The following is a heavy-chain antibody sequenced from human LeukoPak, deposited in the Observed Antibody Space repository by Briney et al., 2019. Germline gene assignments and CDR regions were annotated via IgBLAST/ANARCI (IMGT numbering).Heavy chain of an antibody. CDR3: ARVPLNSYYDYVWGSYRYTAFDY. V-gene: IGHV4-39*07. D-gene: IGHD3-16*02. Sequence: PSETLSLTCTVSGGSISSSSYYWGWIRQPPGKGLEWIGSIYYSGSTYYNPSLKSRVTISVDTSKNQFSLKLSSVTAADTAVYYCARVPLNSYYDYVWGSYRYTAFDYWGQGTLVTVSS. J-gene: IGHJ4*02. CDR2: IYYSGST. CDR1: GGSISSSSYY.